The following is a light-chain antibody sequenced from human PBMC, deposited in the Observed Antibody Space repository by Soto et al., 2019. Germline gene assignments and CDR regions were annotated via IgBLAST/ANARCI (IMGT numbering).Light chain of an antibody. J-gene: IGLJ1*01. CDR3: SSYTSSSTYV. CDR1: SSDVGGHNY. CDR2: EVG. V-gene: IGLV2-14*01. Sequence: QSVLTQPASVSGSPGQSITISCTGTSSDVGGHNYVSWYQQHPGRAPKLMIYEVGNRPSGVSNRFSGSKSGNTASLTISGLQPEDEADYYCSSYTSSSTYVFGTGTQLTVL.